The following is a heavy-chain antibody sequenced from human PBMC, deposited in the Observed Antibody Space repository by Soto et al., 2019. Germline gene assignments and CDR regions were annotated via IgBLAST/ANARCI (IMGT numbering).Heavy chain of an antibody. V-gene: IGHV3-48*02. CDR1: GFTFSSYS. J-gene: IGHJ4*02. CDR2: ISGSGNTM. CDR3: ARDPKSGNQKLYFDY. D-gene: IGHD4-4*01. Sequence: EVQLVESGGGLVQPGGSLRLSCSASGFTFSSYSMNWVRHAPGKELEWLSYISGSGNTMYYADSVKGRFTIARDNAQKSLYLQLNILRDDDTSMYYCARDPKSGNQKLYFDYWGQGTLVTVSS.